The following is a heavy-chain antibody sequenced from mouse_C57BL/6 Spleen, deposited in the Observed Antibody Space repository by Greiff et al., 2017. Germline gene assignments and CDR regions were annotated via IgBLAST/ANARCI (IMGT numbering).Heavy chain of an antibody. J-gene: IGHJ2*01. CDR1: GFSLSTFGMG. CDR3: ARMKTVVDY. CDR2: IWWDDDK. V-gene: IGHV8-8*01. D-gene: IGHD1-1*01. Sequence: VMLVESGPGILQPSQTLSLTCSFSGFSLSTFGMGVGWIRQPSGKGLEWLAHIWWDDDKYYNPTLKSLLTLSKDTYKNQILLKIVNVDTADTATYYCARMKTVVDYWGQGTTLTVST.